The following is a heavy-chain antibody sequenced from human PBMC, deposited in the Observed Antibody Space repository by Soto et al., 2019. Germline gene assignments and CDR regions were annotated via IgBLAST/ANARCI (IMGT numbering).Heavy chain of an antibody. CDR3: ARGSRYFDWLLSPYYYYGMDV. CDR2: IIPIFGTA. CDR1: GGTFSSYA. V-gene: IGHV1-69*13. D-gene: IGHD3-9*01. J-gene: IGHJ6*02. Sequence: GASVKVSCKASGGTFSSYAISWVRQAPGQGLEWMGGIIPIFGTANYAQKLQGRVTITADECTSTAYMELSSLRSEDTAVYYCARGSRYFDWLLSPYYYYGMDVWGQGTTVTVSS.